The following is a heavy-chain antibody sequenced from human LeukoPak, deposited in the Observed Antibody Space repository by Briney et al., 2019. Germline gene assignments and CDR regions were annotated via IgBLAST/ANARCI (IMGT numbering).Heavy chain of an antibody. CDR3: AREYCSSTSCPFDY. CDR1: GYTFTSYG. D-gene: IGHD2-2*01. V-gene: IGHV1-18*01. CDR2: ISAYNGNT. Sequence: GASVKVSCKASGYTFTSYGISWVRQAPGQGLEWMGWISAYNGNTNYAQKLQGRVTMTTDTSTSTAYMGLRSLRSDDTAVYYCAREYCSSTSCPFDYWGQGTLVTVSS. J-gene: IGHJ4*02.